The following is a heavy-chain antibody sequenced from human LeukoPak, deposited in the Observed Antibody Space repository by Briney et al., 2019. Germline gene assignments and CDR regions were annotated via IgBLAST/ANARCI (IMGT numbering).Heavy chain of an antibody. Sequence: SETLSLTCTVSGGSISSYYWSWIRQPPGKGLEWIGYIYYSGSTNYNPSLKSRVTISADTSKNQFSLKLSSVTAADTAVYYCARGYYDSSGYYFPFYYYYYGMDVWGQGTTVTVSS. CDR2: IYYSGST. CDR1: GGSISSYY. D-gene: IGHD3-22*01. J-gene: IGHJ6*02. V-gene: IGHV4-59*01. CDR3: ARGYYDSSGYYFPFYYYYYGMDV.